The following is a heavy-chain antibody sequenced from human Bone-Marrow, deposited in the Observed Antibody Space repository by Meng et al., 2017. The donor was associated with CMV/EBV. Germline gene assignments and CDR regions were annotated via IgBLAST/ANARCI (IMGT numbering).Heavy chain of an antibody. CDR3: ARTRHYDYVWGSYRPTMNWFDP. CDR2: INHSGST. V-gene: IGHV4-34*01. CDR1: YY. Sequence: YYWSWIRQPTGKGLEWIGEINHSGSTNYNPSLKSRVTISVDTSKNQFSLKLSSVTAADTAVYYCARTRHYDYVWGSYRPTMNWFDPWGQGTLVTVSS. J-gene: IGHJ5*02. D-gene: IGHD3-16*02.